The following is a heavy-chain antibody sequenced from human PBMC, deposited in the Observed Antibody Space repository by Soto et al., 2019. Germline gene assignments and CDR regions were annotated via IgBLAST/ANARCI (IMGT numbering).Heavy chain of an antibody. CDR2: IYYSGST. V-gene: IGHV4-61*01. CDR1: GGSVSSGSYY. D-gene: IGHD5-18*01. CDR3: ARDRSGYSYGLASYYFDY. Sequence: PSETLSLTCTVSGGSVSSGSYYWSWIRQPPGKGLEWIGYIYYSGSTNYNPSLKSRVTISVDTSKNQLSLKLSSVTAADTAVYYCARDRSGYSYGLASYYFDYWGQGTLVTVSS. J-gene: IGHJ4*02.